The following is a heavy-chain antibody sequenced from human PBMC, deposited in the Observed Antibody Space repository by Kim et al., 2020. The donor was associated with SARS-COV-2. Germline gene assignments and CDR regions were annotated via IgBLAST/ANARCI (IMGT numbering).Heavy chain of an antibody. V-gene: IGHV3-30-3*01. CDR3: AYDTGERMAARSIYGLD. CDR1: GFTFRNYA. J-gene: IGHJ6*01. D-gene: IGHD1-26*01. Sequence: GGSLRLSCAASGFTFRNYALHCVRQAPGKGQEWVSVIKHEGTNKYYAYSARRRSIIPRDNSKDKLYLHMNTLSMDDTGFYYCAYDTGERMAARSIYGLD. CDR2: IKHEGTNK.